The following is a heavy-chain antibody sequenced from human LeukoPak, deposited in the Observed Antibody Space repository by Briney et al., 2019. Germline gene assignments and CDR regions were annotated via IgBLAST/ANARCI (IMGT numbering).Heavy chain of an antibody. D-gene: IGHD4-17*01. CDR1: GFTFSSYS. J-gene: IGHJ4*02. CDR2: ISSSSSTI. CDR3: ARDRDYGEYSFDY. V-gene: IGHV3-48*01. Sequence: GGSLRLSCAASGFTFSSYSMNWVRQAPGKGLEWVSYISSSSSTIYYADSVKGRFTISRDNSKNTLYLQMNSLRAEDTAVYYCARDRDYGEYSFDYWGQGTLVTVSS.